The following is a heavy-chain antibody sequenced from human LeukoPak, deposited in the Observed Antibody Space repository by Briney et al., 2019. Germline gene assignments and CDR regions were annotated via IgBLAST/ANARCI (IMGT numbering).Heavy chain of an antibody. CDR2: IFYSGTT. D-gene: IGHD2-15*01. J-gene: IGHJ5*02. V-gene: IGHV4-59*12. CDR3: ARGAPYVVVVVAATGRWFDP. Sequence: SETLSLTCTVSGGSISSYYWSWIRQPPGKGLEWIGFIFYSGTTNYNPSLKSRVTISVDTSKNQFSLKLSSVTAADTAVYYCARGAPYVVVVVAATGRWFDPWGQGTLVTVSS. CDR1: GGSISSYY.